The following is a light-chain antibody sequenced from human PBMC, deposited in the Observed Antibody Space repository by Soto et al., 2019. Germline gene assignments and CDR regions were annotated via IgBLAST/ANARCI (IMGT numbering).Light chain of an antibody. CDR3: HQRQSWPRT. CDR2: TAS. CDR1: QSVNSN. V-gene: IGKV3-15*01. Sequence: EILMTQSPVTLSVSPGERATLSCRASQSVNSNLAWYQQKPGQAPRLLIYTASTRATGIPARFSGSGSGTDFTLTISDVQPEDFALYYCHQRQSWPRTFGQGTKVDIK. J-gene: IGKJ1*01.